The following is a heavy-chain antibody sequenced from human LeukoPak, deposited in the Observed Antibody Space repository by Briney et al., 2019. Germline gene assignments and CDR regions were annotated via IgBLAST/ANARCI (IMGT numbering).Heavy chain of an antibody. J-gene: IGHJ4*02. D-gene: IGHD6-6*01. CDR3: AREESSSSGYYFDY. Sequence: GGSLRLSCAASAFTFCSYTMNWVRQAPGKGLEWVSSISSSGSYIYYADSVKGRFTISRDNAKNSLYLQMNSLRAEDTAVYYCAREESSSSGYYFDYWGQGTLVTVSS. V-gene: IGHV3-21*01. CDR1: AFTFCSYT. CDR2: ISSSGSYI.